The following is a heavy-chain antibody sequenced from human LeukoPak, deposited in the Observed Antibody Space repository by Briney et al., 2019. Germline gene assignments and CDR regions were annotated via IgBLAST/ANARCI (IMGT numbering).Heavy chain of an antibody. CDR1: GFTFSTYG. V-gene: IGHV3-33*08. Sequence: GGSLRLSCAAAGFTFSTYGIHWVRQAPGKGLEWVAVIWYDGSNKYYADSVKGRFTISRDNSKNTLYLQMNSLRAEDTAVYYCARALGYCSGGSCYARGYCYGMDVWGQGATVTVSS. CDR3: ARALGYCSGGSCYARGYCYGMDV. J-gene: IGHJ6*02. CDR2: IWYDGSNK. D-gene: IGHD2-15*01.